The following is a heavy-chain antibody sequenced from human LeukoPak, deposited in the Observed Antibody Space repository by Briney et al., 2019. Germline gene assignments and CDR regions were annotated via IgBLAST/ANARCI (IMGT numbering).Heavy chain of an antibody. CDR2: ISGSGGST. D-gene: IGHD2-2*01. Sequence: GGSLRLSCAASGVTFSSYAMSWVRQAPGKGLEWVSAISGSGGSTYYADSVKGRFTISRDNSKNTLYLQMNSLRAEDTAVYYCARTPGHCTSTNCYPDYWGQGTLVTVSS. V-gene: IGHV3-23*01. CDR3: ARTPGHCTSTNCYPDY. CDR1: GVTFSSYA. J-gene: IGHJ4*02.